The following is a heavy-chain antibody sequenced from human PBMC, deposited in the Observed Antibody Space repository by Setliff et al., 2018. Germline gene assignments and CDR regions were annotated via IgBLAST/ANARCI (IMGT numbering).Heavy chain of an antibody. Sequence: GGSLRLSCAASGFSFSSYAMSWVRQAPGKGLEWVSSTIGSGISTYYADSVQGRFTISRDNHKNTLHLQMNSLRVEDTAIYYCAKSPHDFWSGRVFFDYWGQGILVTVSS. CDR2: TIGSGIST. CDR3: AKSPHDFWSGRVFFDY. CDR1: GFSFSSYA. D-gene: IGHD3-3*01. V-gene: IGHV3-23*01. J-gene: IGHJ4*01.